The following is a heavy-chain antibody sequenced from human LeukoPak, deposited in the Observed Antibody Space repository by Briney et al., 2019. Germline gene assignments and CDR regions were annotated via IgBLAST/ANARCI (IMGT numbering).Heavy chain of an antibody. CDR3: ARANYDILTGYYFAVAARTLDY. CDR1: GFTFSSYW. Sequence: PGGSLRLSCAASGFTFSSYWMSWVRQAPGKGLEWVANIKQDGSEKYYVDSVKGRFTISRDNAKNSLYLQMNSLRAEDTAVYYCARANYDILTGYYFAVAARTLDYWGQGTLVTVSS. J-gene: IGHJ4*02. V-gene: IGHV3-7*04. D-gene: IGHD3-9*01. CDR2: IKQDGSEK.